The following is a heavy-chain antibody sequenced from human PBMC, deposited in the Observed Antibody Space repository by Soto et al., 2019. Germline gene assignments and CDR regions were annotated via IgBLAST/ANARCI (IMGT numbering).Heavy chain of an antibody. D-gene: IGHD3-10*01. J-gene: IGHJ6*02. V-gene: IGHV3-7*03. CDR1: GFTFSSYW. CDR3: ARVDYYYGSGSYYSTNYYYYGMDV. Sequence: GGSLRLSXAASGFTFSSYWMSWVRQAPGRGLEWVANIKQDGSEKYYVDSVKGRFTISRDNAKNSLYLQMNSLRAEDTAVYYCARVDYYYGSGSYYSTNYYYYGMDVWGQGTTVTVSS. CDR2: IKQDGSEK.